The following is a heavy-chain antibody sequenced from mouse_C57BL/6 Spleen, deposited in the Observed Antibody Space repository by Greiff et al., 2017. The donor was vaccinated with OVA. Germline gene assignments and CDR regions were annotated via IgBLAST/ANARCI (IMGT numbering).Heavy chain of an antibody. Sequence: VQLQQPGAELVRPGSSVKLSCKASGYTFTSYWMHWVKQRPIQGLEWIGNIDPSDSETHYNQKFKDKATLTVDKSYSTAYMQLSSLTSEDSAVYYCARPTGTGYFDVWGTGTTVTVSS. V-gene: IGHV1-52*01. CDR1: GYTFTSYW. D-gene: IGHD4-1*01. CDR3: ARPTGTGYFDV. J-gene: IGHJ1*03. CDR2: IDPSDSET.